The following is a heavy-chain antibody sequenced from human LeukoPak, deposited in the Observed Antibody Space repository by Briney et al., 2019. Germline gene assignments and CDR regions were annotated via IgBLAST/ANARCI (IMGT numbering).Heavy chain of an antibody. J-gene: IGHJ6*02. CDR1: GYTFTSYG. V-gene: IGHV1-18*01. D-gene: IGHD3-10*01. CDR3: AAPRDYYGSGSYGV. CDR2: ISAYNGNT. Sequence: GASVKVSCKASGYTFTSYGISWVRQAPGQGLEWMGWISAYNGNTNYAQKLQGRVTMTTDTSTSTAYMELRSLRSDDTAVYYCAAPRDYYGSGSYGVWGQGTTVTVSS.